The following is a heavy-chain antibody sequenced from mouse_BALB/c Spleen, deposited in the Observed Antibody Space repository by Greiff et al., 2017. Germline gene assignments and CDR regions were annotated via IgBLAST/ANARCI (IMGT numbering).Heavy chain of an antibody. D-gene: IGHD2-3*01. CDR1: GFNIKDTY. CDR2: IDPANGNT. Sequence: VQLKQSGAELVKPGASVKLSCTASGFNIKDTYMHWVKQRPEQGLEWIGRIDPANGNTKYDPKFQGKATITADTSSNTAYLQLSSLTSEDTAVYYCASDGYYGDYFDYWGQGTTLTVSS. V-gene: IGHV14-3*02. J-gene: IGHJ2*01. CDR3: ASDGYYGDYFDY.